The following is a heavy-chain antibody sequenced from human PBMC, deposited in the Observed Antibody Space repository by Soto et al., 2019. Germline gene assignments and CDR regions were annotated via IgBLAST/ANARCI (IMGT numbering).Heavy chain of an antibody. CDR3: AKDRGLYYDSSGYYFSAEYFQH. CDR1: GFTFSSYA. Sequence: EVQLLESGGGLVQPGGSLRLSCAASGFTFSSYAMSWVRQAPGKGLEWVSAISGSGGSTYYADSVKGRFTISRDNSKNTLYLQMNGLRAEDTAVYYCAKDRGLYYDSSGYYFSAEYFQHWGQGTLVTVSS. D-gene: IGHD3-22*01. V-gene: IGHV3-23*01. J-gene: IGHJ1*01. CDR2: ISGSGGST.